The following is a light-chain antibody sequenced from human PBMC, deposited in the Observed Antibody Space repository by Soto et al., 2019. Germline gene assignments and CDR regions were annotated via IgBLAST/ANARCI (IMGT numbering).Light chain of an antibody. Sequence: QSALTQPASVSGSPGQSIAISCTGTSSDVGGYNYVSWYRQHPGKAPKLILYDVSDRPSGVSTRFSGSRSGNTASLTISGLQAEDDADEYCSSYSSTNSLGVFGGGTQLTVL. CDR2: DVS. V-gene: IGLV2-14*01. CDR1: SSDVGGYNY. J-gene: IGLJ2*01. CDR3: SSYSSTNSLGV.